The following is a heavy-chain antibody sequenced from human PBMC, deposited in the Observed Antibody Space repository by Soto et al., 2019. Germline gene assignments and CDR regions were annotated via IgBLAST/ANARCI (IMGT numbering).Heavy chain of an antibody. J-gene: IGHJ4*02. CDR2: IYYSGST. D-gene: IGHD3-9*01. CDR3: ARQVRYFDWLLMSFDY. Sequence: PSETLSLTCTVSGGSISSYYWSWIRQPPGKGPEWIGYIYYSGSTNYNLSLKSRVTISVDTSKNQFSLKLSSVTAADTAVYYCARQVRYFDWLLMSFDYWGQGTLVTVSS. CDR1: GGSISSYY. V-gene: IGHV4-59*01.